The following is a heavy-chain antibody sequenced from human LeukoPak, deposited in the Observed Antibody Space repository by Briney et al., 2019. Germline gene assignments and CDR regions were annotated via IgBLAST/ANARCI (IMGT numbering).Heavy chain of an antibody. Sequence: GGSLRLSCAASGFTFSSYGMHWVRQAPGKGLEWVAFIRYDGSNKYYADSVKGRFTISRDNSKNTLYLQMNSLRAEDTAVYYCTSNSGYEKGFWGQGNLVTVSS. CDR1: GFTFSSYG. V-gene: IGHV3-30*02. CDR2: IRYDGSNK. D-gene: IGHD5-12*01. J-gene: IGHJ4*02. CDR3: TSNSGYEKGF.